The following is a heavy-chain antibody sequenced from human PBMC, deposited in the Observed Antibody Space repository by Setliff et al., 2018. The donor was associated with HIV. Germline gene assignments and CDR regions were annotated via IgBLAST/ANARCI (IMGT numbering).Heavy chain of an antibody. Sequence: SVKVSCKASGGTFSSSAFSWVRQAPGQGVEWMGGIIPILSMTSYAQKFQDRATITADISTSTAYLELSSLRSEDTALFYCVCRTVVAGKGLPPDSWGQGTLVTVSS. CDR2: IIPILSMT. V-gene: IGHV1-69*10. D-gene: IGHD6-19*01. J-gene: IGHJ4*02. CDR1: GGTFSSSA. CDR3: VCRTVVAGKGLPPDS.